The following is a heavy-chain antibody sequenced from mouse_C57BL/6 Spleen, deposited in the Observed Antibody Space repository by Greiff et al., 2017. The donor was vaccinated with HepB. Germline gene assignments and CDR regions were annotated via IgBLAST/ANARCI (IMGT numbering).Heavy chain of an antibody. J-gene: IGHJ2*01. V-gene: IGHV14-4*01. D-gene: IGHD1-1*01. CDR3: TTHYYGSTYYFDY. CDR2: IDPENGDT. CDR1: GFNIKDDY. Sequence: VQLQQSGAELVRPGASVKLSCTASGFNIKDDYMHWVKQRPEQGLEWIGWIDPENGDTEYASKFQGKATLTADTAANTAYLRISRLTSEDTAVYYCTTHYYGSTYYFDYWGQGTTLTVSS.